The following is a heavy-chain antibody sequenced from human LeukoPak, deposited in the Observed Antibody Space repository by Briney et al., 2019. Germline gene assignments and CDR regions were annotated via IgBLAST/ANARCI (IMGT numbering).Heavy chain of an antibody. CDR2: INPNSGGT. D-gene: IGHD3-10*01. CDR3: ARDPGEGFGTLDY. J-gene: IGHJ4*02. V-gene: IGHV1-2*02. CDR1: GGTFSSYA. Sequence: GASVKVSCRASGGTFSSYAISWVRQAPGQGLEWMGWINPNSGGTNYAQKFQGRVTMTRDTSISTAYMELSRLRSDDTAVYYCARDPGEGFGTLDYWGQGTLVTVSS.